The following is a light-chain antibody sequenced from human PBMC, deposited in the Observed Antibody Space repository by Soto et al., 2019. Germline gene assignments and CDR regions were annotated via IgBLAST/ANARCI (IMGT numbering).Light chain of an antibody. V-gene: IGKV4-1*01. CDR1: QSVLNSSNNKNY. Sequence: DIVMTQSPDSLAVSLGERATINRKSSQSVLNSSNNKNYLAWYQQKPGQPPELLIYWASTRQSGVPDRFSGSGSGTDFTLTISSLQAEDVAVYYCQQYYSTPLTFGPGTKVDIK. CDR2: WAS. CDR3: QQYYSTPLT. J-gene: IGKJ3*01.